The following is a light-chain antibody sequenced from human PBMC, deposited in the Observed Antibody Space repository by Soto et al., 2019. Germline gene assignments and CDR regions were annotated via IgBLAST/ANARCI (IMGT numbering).Light chain of an antibody. CDR2: EAS. CDR1: QSIATY. V-gene: IGKV3-11*01. CDR3: QQRCNFLT. J-gene: IGKJ4*01. Sequence: EIILTQSPATLSLSPGERATLSCRASQSIATYLAWYQQKPGQAPRLLIYEASNRATGIPARFRGSGSGTDFTLTISSLEPEDFAVYYCQQRCNFLTFVGGTKVEIK.